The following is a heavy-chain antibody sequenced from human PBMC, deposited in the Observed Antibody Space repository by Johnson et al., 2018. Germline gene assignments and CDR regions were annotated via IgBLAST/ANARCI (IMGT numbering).Heavy chain of an antibody. Sequence: QVQLQESGPGLVKPSEPLSLTCTVSGGSISSYYWSWIRQPPGKGLEWIGYIYDSGSTNYKPPLKSRVTISVDTSKNQFSLRLSSVTAADTAVYYCARVRTTGYYYYMDVWGKGTTVTVSS. CDR2: IYDSGST. CDR1: GGSISSYY. CDR3: ARVRTTGYYYYMDV. V-gene: IGHV4-59*01. D-gene: IGHD4-17*01. J-gene: IGHJ6*03.